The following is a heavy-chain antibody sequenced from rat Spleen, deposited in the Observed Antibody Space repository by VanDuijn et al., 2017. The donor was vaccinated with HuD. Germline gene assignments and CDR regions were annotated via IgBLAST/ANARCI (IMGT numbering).Heavy chain of an antibody. CDR3: ARAGYLRDWYFDF. CDR2: IYYDSSKM. V-gene: IGHV5-29*01. D-gene: IGHD2-2*01. CDR1: GFTFSNYG. Sequence: EVQLVESDGGLVQPGRSLKLSCAASGFTFSNYGMHWIRQAPKKGLEWIAMIYYDSSKMYYADTVKGRFTISRDDVKNTLYVQMDSLRSEDTATYYCARAGYLRDWYFDFWGPGTMVTVSS. J-gene: IGHJ1*01.